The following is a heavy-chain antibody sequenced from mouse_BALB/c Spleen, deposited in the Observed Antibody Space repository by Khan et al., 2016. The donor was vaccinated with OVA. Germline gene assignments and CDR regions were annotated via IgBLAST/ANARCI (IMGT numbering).Heavy chain of an antibody. V-gene: IGHV3-2*02. J-gene: IGHJ4*01. CDR1: GYSITSDFA. D-gene: IGHD2-9*01. CDR3: VSSPYDAYAYAMDY. CDR2: IRFSGST. Sequence: VQLKESGPGLVKPSQSLSLTCTVTGYSITSDFAWNWVRQFPGNKLEWMGYIRFSGSTSYDPSLKSRLPITRDTSRNQFFLQFHSVTTEDTATSSGVSSPYDAYAYAMDYWGQGTTVTVSS.